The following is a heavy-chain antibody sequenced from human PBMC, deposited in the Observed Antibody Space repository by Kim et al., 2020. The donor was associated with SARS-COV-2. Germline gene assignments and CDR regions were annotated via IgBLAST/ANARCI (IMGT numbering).Heavy chain of an antibody. Sequence: GGSLRLSCAASGFTFSRYAMSWVRQAPGKGLEWVSAISSSGSSTYYADSVKGRFTISRDNSKNTLYLQMNSLRAEDTAVYYCAKDRETAEWFGELSGYCMDVWGQGTTVTVSS. D-gene: IGHD3-10*01. CDR2: ISSSGSST. CDR1: GFTFSRYA. CDR3: AKDRETAEWFGELSGYCMDV. V-gene: IGHV3-23*01. J-gene: IGHJ6*02.